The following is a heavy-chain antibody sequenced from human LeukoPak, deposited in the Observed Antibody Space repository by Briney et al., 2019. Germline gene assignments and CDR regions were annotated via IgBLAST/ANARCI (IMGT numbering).Heavy chain of an antibody. Sequence: SQTLSLTCAVSGGSISSGGYSWSWIRQPPGKGLEWIGYIYHSGSTYYNPSLKSRVTISVDRSKNRFSLKLSSVTAADTAVYYCARTDDYGAFGFDYWGQGTLVTVSS. CDR1: GGSISSGGYS. J-gene: IGHJ4*02. CDR3: ARTDDYGAFGFDY. V-gene: IGHV4-30-2*01. CDR2: IYHSGST. D-gene: IGHD4-17*01.